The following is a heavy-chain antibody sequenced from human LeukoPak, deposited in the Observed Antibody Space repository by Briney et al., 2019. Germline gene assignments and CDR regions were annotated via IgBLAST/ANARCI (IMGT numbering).Heavy chain of an antibody. CDR2: IRYDGSNK. Sequence: AGGSLRLSCAASGFTFSSYGMHWVRQAPGKGLEWVAFIRYDGSNKYYADSVKGRFTISRDNSKNTLYLQVNSLRAEDTAVYYCARGLSGSYHYFDYWGQGTLVTVSS. CDR1: GFTFSSYG. J-gene: IGHJ4*02. CDR3: ARGLSGSYHYFDY. V-gene: IGHV3-30*02. D-gene: IGHD1-26*01.